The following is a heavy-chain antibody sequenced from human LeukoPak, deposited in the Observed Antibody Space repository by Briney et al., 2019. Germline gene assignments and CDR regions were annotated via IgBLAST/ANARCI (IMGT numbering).Heavy chain of an antibody. D-gene: IGHD3-22*01. Sequence: PGGSLRLSCAASGFTFSDYYMSWIRQAPGKGLEWISYISGGGRTIYYADSVKGRFTMSRDNAKNSLYLEMNRLSAEDTAVYYCAKDRRDYDSSGYPDYWGQGTLVTVSS. J-gene: IGHJ4*02. CDR2: ISGGGRTI. V-gene: IGHV3-11*01. CDR1: GFTFSDYY. CDR3: AKDRRDYDSSGYPDY.